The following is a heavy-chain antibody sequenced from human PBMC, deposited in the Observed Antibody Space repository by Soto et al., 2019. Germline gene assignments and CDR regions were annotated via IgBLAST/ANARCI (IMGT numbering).Heavy chain of an antibody. CDR3: TTDRGFFEWLLYENYHYGMDV. CDR2: IKSKTDGGTT. J-gene: IGHJ6*02. CDR1: GFTFSNAW. V-gene: IGHV3-15*01. D-gene: IGHD3-3*01. Sequence: PGGSLRLSCAASGFTFSNAWMSWVRQAPGKGLEWVGRIKSKTDGGTTDYAAPVKGRFTISRDDSKNTLYLQMNSLKTEDTAVYYCTTDRGFFEWLLYENYHYGMDVWGQGTTVTVSS.